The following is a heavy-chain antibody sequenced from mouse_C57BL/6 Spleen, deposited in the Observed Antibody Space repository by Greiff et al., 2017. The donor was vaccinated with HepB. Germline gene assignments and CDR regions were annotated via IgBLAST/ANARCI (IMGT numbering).Heavy chain of an antibody. CDR1: GYAFSSYW. CDR3: ARSGVTTVGGTGYAMDY. D-gene: IGHD1-1*01. Sequence: QVQLQQSGAELVKPGASVKISCKASGYAFSSYWMNWVKQRPGKGLEWIGQIYPGDGDTNYNGKFRGKATLTADKSSSTAYMQHSSLTSEDSAVYFCARSGVTTVGGTGYAMDYWGQGTSVTVSS. J-gene: IGHJ4*01. V-gene: IGHV1-80*01. CDR2: IYPGDGDT.